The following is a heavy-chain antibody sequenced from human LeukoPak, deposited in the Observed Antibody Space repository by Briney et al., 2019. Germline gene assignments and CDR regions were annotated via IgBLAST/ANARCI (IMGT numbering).Heavy chain of an antibody. CDR3: ARAGYSYGLGFDY. J-gene: IGHJ4*02. CDR2: IWYDGSNK. V-gene: IGHV3-33*08. Sequence: GGSLRLSCAASGFTFSSYGMHWVRQAPGKGLEWVAVIWYDGSNKYYADSVKGRFTISRDNSKNTLYLQMNSLRAEDTAVYYCARAGYSYGLGFDYWGQGTLVTVSS. D-gene: IGHD5-18*01. CDR1: GFTFSSYG.